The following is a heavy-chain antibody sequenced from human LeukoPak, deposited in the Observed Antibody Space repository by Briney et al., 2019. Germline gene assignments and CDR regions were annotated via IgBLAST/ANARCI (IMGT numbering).Heavy chain of an antibody. CDR2: IYYSGST. J-gene: IGHJ4*02. Sequence: PSQTLSLTCTVSGGSISSGDYYWSWIRQPPGKGLEWIGYIYYSGSTYYNPSLKSRVTILVDTSKNQLSLKLSSVTAADTAVYYCARECYGSGYYFDYWGQGTLVTVSS. CDR1: GGSISSGDYY. CDR3: ARECYGSGYYFDY. V-gene: IGHV4-30-4*01. D-gene: IGHD3-10*01.